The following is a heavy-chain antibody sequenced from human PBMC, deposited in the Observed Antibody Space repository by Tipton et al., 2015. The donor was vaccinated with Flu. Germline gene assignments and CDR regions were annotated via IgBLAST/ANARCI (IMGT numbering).Heavy chain of an antibody. CDR3: AKDSWGLYGYLDY. D-gene: IGHD2/OR15-2a*01. V-gene: IGHV3-30*18. Sequence: SLRLSCAASGFTFSSYGMHWVRQAPGKGLEWVAVISYDGSNKYYADSVKGRFTISRDNSKNTLYLQMNSLRAEDTAVYYCAKDSWGLYGYLDYWGQGTLVTVSS. CDR2: ISYDGSNK. J-gene: IGHJ4*02. CDR1: GFTFSSYG.